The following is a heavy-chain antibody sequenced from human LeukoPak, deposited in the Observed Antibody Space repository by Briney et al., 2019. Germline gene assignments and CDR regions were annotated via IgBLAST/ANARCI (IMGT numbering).Heavy chain of an antibody. CDR1: GFTFSSYW. V-gene: IGHV3-74*01. D-gene: IGHD3-22*01. CDR2: LNADGSAP. Sequence: GGSLRLSCAASGFTFSSYWMHWVRQAPGKGLVWVSRLNADGSAPSYADSVKGRFTISRDNPKNTLYLQMNSLRAEDTAVYYCARDARSSGYPVVYWGQGTLVTVSS. J-gene: IGHJ4*02. CDR3: ARDARSSGYPVVY.